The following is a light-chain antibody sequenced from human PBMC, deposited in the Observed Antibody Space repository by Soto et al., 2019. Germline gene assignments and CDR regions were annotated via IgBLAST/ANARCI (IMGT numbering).Light chain of an antibody. CDR3: HQYGGSMET. CDR1: QSITNNF. CDR2: GAS. V-gene: IGKV3-20*01. J-gene: IGKJ1*01. Sequence: EILLTQSPDTLSLSPGERATLSCRASQSITNNFLEWYQYNPGQAPMLLIYGASTRASGIPDRFSGSGSGTDFTFTIDRLEPEDFALYFCHQYGGSMETFGQGTKVEI.